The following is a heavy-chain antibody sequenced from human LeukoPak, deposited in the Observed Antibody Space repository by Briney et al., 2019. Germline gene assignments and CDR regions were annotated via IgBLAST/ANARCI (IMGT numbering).Heavy chain of an antibody. CDR2: MYYSGST. CDR3: ARDAGSTVTTFPNYFDY. J-gene: IGHJ4*03. CDR1: GGSISSYW. D-gene: IGHD4-17*01. Sequence: PSETLSLTCTVSGGSISSYWWSWIRQPPGKGLEWIGYMYYSGSTNYNPSLKSRVTISVDTSNNQFSLKLSSVTAADTAVYYCARDAGSTVTTFPNYFDYWGQGTMVTVSS. V-gene: IGHV4-59*01.